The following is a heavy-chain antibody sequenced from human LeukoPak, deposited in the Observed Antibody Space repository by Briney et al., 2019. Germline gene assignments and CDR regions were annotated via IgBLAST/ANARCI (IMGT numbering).Heavy chain of an antibody. CDR1: GGSISSGGYY. Sequence: ASETLSLTCTVSGGSISSGGYYWSWIRQHPGKGLEWIGYIYYSGSTYYNPSLKSRVTISVDTSKNQFSLKLSSVTAADTAVYYCARGFQPLVANWFDPWGQGTLVTVSS. CDR3: ARGFQPLVANWFDP. CDR2: IYYSGST. D-gene: IGHD2-8*02. V-gene: IGHV4-31*03. J-gene: IGHJ5*02.